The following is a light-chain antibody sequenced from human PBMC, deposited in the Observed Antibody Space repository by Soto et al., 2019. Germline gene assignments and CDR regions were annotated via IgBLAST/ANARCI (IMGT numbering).Light chain of an antibody. Sequence: IVLTQSPGTLSLSPGERATFSCRASQSVSSSHLACYRQKPGQTPRLLIYDAPSRATGIPDRISGSGSGTDFTLTISRLEPEDFAVYYCLQYGSAPFTFGPGTKVAVK. CDR1: QSVSSSH. V-gene: IGKV3-20*01. CDR3: LQYGSAPFT. CDR2: DAP. J-gene: IGKJ3*01.